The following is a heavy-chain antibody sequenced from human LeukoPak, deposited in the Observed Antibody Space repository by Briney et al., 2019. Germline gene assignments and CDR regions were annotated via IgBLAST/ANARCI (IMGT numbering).Heavy chain of an antibody. CDR3: ARVRSSGWFDY. CDR1: GFTFSLYTM. J-gene: IGHJ4*02. Sequence: GSLRLSCAASGFTFSLYTMNWVRQPPGKGLEWIGEIYHSGSTNYNPSLKSRVTISVDKSKNQFSLKLSSVTAADTAVYYCARVRSSGWFDYWGQGTLVTVSS. D-gene: IGHD6-19*01. V-gene: IGHV4-4*02. CDR2: IYHSGST.